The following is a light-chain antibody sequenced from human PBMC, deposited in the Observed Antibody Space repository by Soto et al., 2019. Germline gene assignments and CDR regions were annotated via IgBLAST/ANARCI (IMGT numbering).Light chain of an antibody. J-gene: IGKJ4*01. CDR1: RDIGTW. Sequence: TQMTQSPSTLSASVGDSVSITCRASRDIGTWLAWFQQKPGRAPNLLIYRASTLARGVPSRFSGSGSGTEFTLTISSLQPDDFATYYCRRHETYPLAFGGGTKVDI. V-gene: IGKV1-5*03. CDR2: RAS. CDR3: RRHETYPLA.